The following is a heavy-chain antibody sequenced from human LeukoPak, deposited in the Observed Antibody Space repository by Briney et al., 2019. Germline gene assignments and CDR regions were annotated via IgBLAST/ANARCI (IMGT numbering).Heavy chain of an antibody. CDR1: GFTLSSYA. CDR2: ISDTGNA. D-gene: IGHD2-15*01. J-gene: IGHJ4*02. CDR3: AKAPVTTCRGAFCYPFDY. Sequence: GGSLRLSCAASGFTLSSYAMSWVRQAPGKGLEWVSAISDTGNAYHADSVKGRFTISRDSSKNTLFLQMNRLRPEDAAVYYCAKAPVTTCRGAFCYPFDYWGLGTLVTVSS. V-gene: IGHV3-23*01.